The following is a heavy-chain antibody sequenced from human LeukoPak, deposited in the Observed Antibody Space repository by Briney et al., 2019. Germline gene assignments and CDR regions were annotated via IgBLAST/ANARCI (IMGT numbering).Heavy chain of an antibody. D-gene: IGHD2-2*01. V-gene: IGHV3-21*01. CDR2: ISSSSSYI. J-gene: IGHJ6*03. CDR1: GFTLSSYA. Sequence: GGSLRLSCAASGFTLSSYAMNWVRQAPGKGLEWVSSISSSSSYIYYADSVKGRFTISRDNAKNSLYLQMNSLRAEDTAVYYCARANIVVVPAATIEYYYYYMDVWGKGTTVTVSS. CDR3: ARANIVVVPAATIEYYYYYMDV.